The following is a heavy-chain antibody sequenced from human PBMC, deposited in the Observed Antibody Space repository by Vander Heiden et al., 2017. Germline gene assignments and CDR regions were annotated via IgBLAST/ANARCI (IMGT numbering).Heavy chain of an antibody. J-gene: IGHJ6*02. V-gene: IGHV4-59*01. D-gene: IGHD2-2*01. CDR3: VRDRFVAVPTAAQHYYGMDV. CDR2: IDNSGST. Sequence: QLQRQGSGPGMVKPSETQSLTCSVSGGSIRSYFWSWIRQPPGKGLEWIGYIDNSGSTDYNPSLKSRVTISRDTSKNQVSLKLNAVTAADTAVYYCVRDRFVAVPTAAQHYYGMDVWGQGTTVTVSS. CDR1: GGSIRSYF.